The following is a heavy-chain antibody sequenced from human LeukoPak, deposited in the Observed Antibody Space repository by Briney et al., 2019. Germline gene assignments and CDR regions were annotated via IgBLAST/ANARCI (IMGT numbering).Heavy chain of an antibody. Sequence: GGSLRLSCAASGFTISSYAMSWVRQAPGKGLEWVSAISGSGGITYYADSVKGRFTISRDNSKNTLYLQMNSLRAEDTAVYNCARTQYSSGWYNWFDPWGQGTLVTVSS. CDR2: ISGSGGIT. D-gene: IGHD6-19*01. V-gene: IGHV3-23*01. J-gene: IGHJ5*02. CDR1: GFTISSYA. CDR3: ARTQYSSGWYNWFDP.